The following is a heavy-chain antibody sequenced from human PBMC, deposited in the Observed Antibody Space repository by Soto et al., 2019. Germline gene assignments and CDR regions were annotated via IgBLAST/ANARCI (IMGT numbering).Heavy chain of an antibody. Sequence: VECLKISCKVSGYSFTIWWIGLVLQIRGKFLEWICIICPVDSYTRYSGSLQGEVTISADKXXGXXDXXFRSLKASDTAMYCCARHGSSSSWYYYYGMDVWGPGTTVTVSS. CDR1: GYSFTIWW. CDR3: ARHGSSSSWYYYYGMDV. D-gene: IGHD6-13*01. CDR2: ICPVDSYT. V-gene: IGHV5-51*01. J-gene: IGHJ6*02.